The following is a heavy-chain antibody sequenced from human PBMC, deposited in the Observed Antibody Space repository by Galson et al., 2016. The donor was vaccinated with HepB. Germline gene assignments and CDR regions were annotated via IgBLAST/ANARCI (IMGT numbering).Heavy chain of an antibody. CDR3: VPHLTETPDYFHF. J-gene: IGHJ4*02. D-gene: IGHD1-20*01. CDR1: GSTLTSYD. V-gene: IGHV1-8*01. Sequence: SVKVSCKASGSTLTSYDIDWVRQATGQGLEWMGWMNPNSGNTGYAQKFQGRVTMTRGNSINTAYMELGGLRSEDTAVYYCVPHLTETPDYFHFWGQGTLVTVSS. CDR2: MNPNSGNT.